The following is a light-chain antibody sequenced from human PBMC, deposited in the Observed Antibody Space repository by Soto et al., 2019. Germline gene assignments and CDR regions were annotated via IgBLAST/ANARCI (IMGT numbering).Light chain of an antibody. J-gene: IGLJ1*01. CDR3: TSYTSSSTLDV. CDR2: EVS. Sequence: QSVLTQPASVSGSPGQSITISCTGTSSDVGGYNYVSWYQQHPGKAPKLMIYEVSNRPSGVSHRFSGSKSGNTASLTISGLQAEDEADYYCTSYTSSSTLDVFGTGTKVTVL. CDR1: SSDVGGYNY. V-gene: IGLV2-14*01.